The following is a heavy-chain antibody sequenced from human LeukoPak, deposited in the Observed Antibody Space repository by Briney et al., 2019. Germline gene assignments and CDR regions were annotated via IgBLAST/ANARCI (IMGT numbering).Heavy chain of an antibody. J-gene: IGHJ5*02. V-gene: IGHV4-31*03. CDR3: ARGPYSSSRRSNWFDP. CDR2: IYYSGST. CDR1: GGSISSGGYS. D-gene: IGHD6-13*01. Sequence: SETLSLTCTVSGGSISSGGYSWSWIRQHPGKGLEWIGYIYYSGSTYYNPSLKSRVTISVDTSKNQFSLKLSSVTAADTAVYYCARGPYSSSRRSNWFDPWGQGTLVTVSS.